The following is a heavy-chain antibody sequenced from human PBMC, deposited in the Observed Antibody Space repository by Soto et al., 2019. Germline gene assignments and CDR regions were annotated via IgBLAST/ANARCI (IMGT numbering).Heavy chain of an antibody. CDR3: ARDPITRFLEWSRAFDI. CDR2: INPSGGST. V-gene: IGHV1-46*03. Sequence: ASVKVSCKASGYTFTSYAMHWVRQAPGQRLEWMGRINPSGGSTSYAQKFQGRVTMTRDTSTSTVYMELSSLRSEDTAVYYCARDPITRFLEWSRAFDIWGQGTMVTVSS. CDR1: GYTFTSYA. D-gene: IGHD3-3*01. J-gene: IGHJ3*02.